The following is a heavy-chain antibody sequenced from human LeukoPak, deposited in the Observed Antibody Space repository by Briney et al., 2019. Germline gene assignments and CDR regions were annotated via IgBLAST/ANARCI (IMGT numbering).Heavy chain of an antibody. CDR1: GFTFSSYG. J-gene: IGHJ4*02. D-gene: IGHD3-10*01. Sequence: PGGSLRLSCAASGFTFSSYGMSWVRQAPGKGLEWVSAISGSGGSAYYADSVKGRFTISRDNSKNTLYLQMNSLRAEDTAVYYCAKDRSSLGALYFDYWGQGTLVTVSS. CDR3: AKDRSSLGALYFDY. V-gene: IGHV3-23*01. CDR2: ISGSGGSA.